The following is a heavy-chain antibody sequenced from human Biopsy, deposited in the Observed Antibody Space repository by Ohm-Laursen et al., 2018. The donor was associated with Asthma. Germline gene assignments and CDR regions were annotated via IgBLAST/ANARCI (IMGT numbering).Heavy chain of an antibody. CDR1: GGSITSSSYY. CDR2: MYHSGSP. J-gene: IGHJ4*02. CDR3: VRHQYSSSWSTFDY. D-gene: IGHD3-22*01. Sequence: SETLSLTCTVSGGSITSSSYYWGWIRQPPGKGMEWIGSMYHSGSPYYHLSLKSRATISVDTSKNQLSLKMSSVTAADTAVYFCVRHQYSSSWSTFDYWGQGALVTVSS. V-gene: IGHV4-39*01.